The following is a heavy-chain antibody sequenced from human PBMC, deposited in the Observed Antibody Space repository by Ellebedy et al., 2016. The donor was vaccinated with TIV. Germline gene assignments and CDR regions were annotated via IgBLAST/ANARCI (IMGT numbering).Heavy chain of an antibody. CDR3: ARGPPKGSGGLGY. V-gene: IGHV3-21*01. CDR1: GFTFKDFT. Sequence: PGGSLRLSCSASGFTFKDFTIHWVRQAPGKGLEWISSIHGSSSYIHYATSVRGRFTISRDNANNSVSLHMTSLTVEDSAIYFCARGPPKGSGGLGYWGQGALVTVSS. CDR2: IHGSSSYI. D-gene: IGHD1-26*01. J-gene: IGHJ4*02.